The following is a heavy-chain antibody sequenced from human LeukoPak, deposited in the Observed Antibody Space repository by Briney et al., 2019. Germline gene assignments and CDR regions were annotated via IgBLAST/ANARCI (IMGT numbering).Heavy chain of an antibody. CDR2: IYYSGST. D-gene: IGHD6-19*01. CDR1: GGSISSYY. J-gene: IGHJ4*02. Sequence: PSETLSLTCTVSGGSISSYYWSWIRQPPGKGLEWIGYIYYSGSTNYNPSLKSRVTISVDTSKNQSSLKLSSVTAADTAVYYCAGASSGWYAAPDYWGQGTLVTVSS. V-gene: IGHV4-59*01. CDR3: AGASSGWYAAPDY.